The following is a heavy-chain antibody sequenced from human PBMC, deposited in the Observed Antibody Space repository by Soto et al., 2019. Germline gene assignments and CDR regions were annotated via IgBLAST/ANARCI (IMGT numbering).Heavy chain of an antibody. D-gene: IGHD3-10*01. V-gene: IGHV1-46*03. CDR3: AREAEEYSGSDY. Sequence: ASVKVSCKASGYTFTSYFIHWVRQAPGQGLEWMGIINPSGGSTTYAQRFQGRVTMTRDTSTSTVYMELSSLRSDDTAVYYCAREAEEYSGSDYWGPGSLVTVSS. J-gene: IGHJ4*02. CDR1: GYTFTSYF. CDR2: INPSGGST.